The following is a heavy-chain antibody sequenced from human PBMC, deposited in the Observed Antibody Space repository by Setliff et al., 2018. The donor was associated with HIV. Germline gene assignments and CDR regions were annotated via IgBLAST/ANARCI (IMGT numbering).Heavy chain of an antibody. D-gene: IGHD3-10*01. CDR1: GLSLRTSGVC. CDR2: IYWDDDK. J-gene: IGHJ6*03. V-gene: IGHV2-5*02. CDR3: AHIPHYPPSPLYYSFYMVV. Sequence: SGPTLVNPTQTITMTCAFSGLSLRTSGVCVGWIRQPPGKAPEWLAPIYWDDDKRYSPSLKSRLNITKDTSKNRVVLTMTNMDPLETATYYSAHIPHYPPSPLYYSFYMVVWANLTTVTVS.